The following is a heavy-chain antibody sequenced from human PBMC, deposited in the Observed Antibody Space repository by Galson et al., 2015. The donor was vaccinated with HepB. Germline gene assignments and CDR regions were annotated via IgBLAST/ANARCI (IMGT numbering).Heavy chain of an antibody. V-gene: IGHV1-46*01. J-gene: IGHJ4*02. D-gene: IGHD3-3*01. CDR1: GYTFTSYY. CDR3: ARDSPATSYDFWSGDHDYFDY. Sequence: SVKVSCKASGYTFTSYYMHWVRQAPGQGLEWMGIINPSGGSTSYAQKFQGRVTMTRDTSTSTVYMELSSLRSEDTAVYYCARDSPATSYDFWSGDHDYFDYWGQGTLVTVSS. CDR2: INPSGGST.